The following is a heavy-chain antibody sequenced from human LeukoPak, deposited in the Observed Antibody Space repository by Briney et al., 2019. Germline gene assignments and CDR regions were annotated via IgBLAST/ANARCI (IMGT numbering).Heavy chain of an antibody. J-gene: IGHJ4*02. Sequence: ASVKVSCKVSGYTLTELSMHWVRQAPGKGLEWMGGFDPEDGETIYAQKFQGRVTMTEDTSTDTAYMELSSLRSEDTAVYYCATVYQSWESRPPLYYWGQGTLVTVSS. D-gene: IGHD1-26*01. CDR1: GYTLTELS. CDR3: ATVYQSWESRPPLYY. CDR2: FDPEDGET. V-gene: IGHV1-24*01.